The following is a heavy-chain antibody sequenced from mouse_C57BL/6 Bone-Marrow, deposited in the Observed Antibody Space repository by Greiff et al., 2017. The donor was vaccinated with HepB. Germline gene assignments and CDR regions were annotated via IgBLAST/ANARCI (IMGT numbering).Heavy chain of an antibody. CDR2: IYPGDGDT. CDR3: AAFITTADY. J-gene: IGHJ2*01. D-gene: IGHD1-1*01. V-gene: IGHV1-82*01. Sequence: LQESGPELVKPGASVKISCKASGYAFSSSWMNWVKQRPGKGLEWIGRIYPGDGDTNYNGKFKGKATLTADKSSSTAYMQLSSLTSEDSAVYFCAAFITTADYWGQGTTLTVSS. CDR1: GYAFSSSW.